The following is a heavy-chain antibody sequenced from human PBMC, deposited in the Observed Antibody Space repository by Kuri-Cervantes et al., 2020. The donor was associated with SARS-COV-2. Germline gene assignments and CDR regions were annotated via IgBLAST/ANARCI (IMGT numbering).Heavy chain of an antibody. CDR2: ISGSGGST. D-gene: IGHD3-3*01. Sequence: GESLKISCAASGFTFSSYAMSWVRQAPGKGLEWVSAISGSGGSTYYADSVKGRFTISRDNSKNTLYLQMNSLRAEDTAVYYCARANYDFWSGSREGWFDPWGQGTLVTVSS. CDR3: ARANYDFWSGSREGWFDP. V-gene: IGHV3-23*01. CDR1: GFTFSSYA. J-gene: IGHJ5*02.